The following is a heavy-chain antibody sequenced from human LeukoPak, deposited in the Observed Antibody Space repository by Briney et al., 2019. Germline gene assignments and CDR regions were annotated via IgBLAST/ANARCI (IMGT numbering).Heavy chain of an antibody. J-gene: IGHJ4*02. D-gene: IGHD6-19*01. CDR2: IYYKGST. Sequence: SETLSLTCTVSGGSINSHYWSWIRQPPGRGLEWIGDIYYKGSTNYNPSLKSRVTISVDTSKNHLSLKLTSVLAADTAIYYCVRRDNTGWNYFDYWGQGILVTVSS. V-gene: IGHV4-59*08. CDR1: GGSINSHY. CDR3: VRRDNTGWNYFDY.